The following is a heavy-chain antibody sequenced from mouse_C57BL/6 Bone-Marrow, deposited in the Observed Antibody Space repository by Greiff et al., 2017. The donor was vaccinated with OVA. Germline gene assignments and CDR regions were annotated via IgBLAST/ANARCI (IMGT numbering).Heavy chain of an antibody. D-gene: IGHD1-1*01. Sequence: VMLVESGAELVRPGTSVKMSCKASGYTFTNYWIGWAKQRPGHGLEWIGDIYPGGGYTNYNEKFKGKATLPADKSSSTAYMQFSSLTSEDSAIYYCARYGYYGSSRYWYFDVWGTGTTVTVSS. CDR2: IYPGGGYT. J-gene: IGHJ1*03. CDR3: ARYGYYGSSRYWYFDV. CDR1: GYTFTNYW. V-gene: IGHV1-63*01.